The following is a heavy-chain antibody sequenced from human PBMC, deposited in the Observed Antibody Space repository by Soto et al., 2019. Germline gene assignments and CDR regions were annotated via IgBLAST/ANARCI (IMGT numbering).Heavy chain of an antibody. D-gene: IGHD6-13*01. CDR3: ARGSSGYISSWYYFDY. CDR1: GFTFSSYA. CDR2: ISGSGGST. Sequence: GGSLRLSCAASGFTFSSYAMSWVRQAPGKGMDWVSAISGSGGSTYYADSVKGRFTISRDNSKNTLYLQMNSLRAEDTAVYFCARGSSGYISSWYYFDYWGRGTVVTVSS. V-gene: IGHV3-23*01. J-gene: IGHJ4*02.